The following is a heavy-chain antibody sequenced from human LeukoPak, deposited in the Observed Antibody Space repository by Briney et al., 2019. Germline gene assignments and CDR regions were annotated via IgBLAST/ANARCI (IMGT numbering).Heavy chain of an antibody. CDR3: ACTDIVVVPAPLDP. J-gene: IGHJ5*02. Sequence: ASVKVSCKASGYTFTGYYMHWVRQAPGQGLGWLGWINPNSGGTNYAQKFQGRVTMTRDTSISTAYMELSRLRSDDTAVYYCACTDIVVVPAPLDPWGQGTLVTVSS. CDR2: INPNSGGT. D-gene: IGHD2-2*01. V-gene: IGHV1-2*02. CDR1: GYTFTGYY.